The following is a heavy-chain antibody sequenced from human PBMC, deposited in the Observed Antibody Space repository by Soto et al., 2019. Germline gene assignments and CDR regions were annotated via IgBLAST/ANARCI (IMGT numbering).Heavy chain of an antibody. D-gene: IGHD4-17*01. CDR1: GVTFSSYW. J-gene: IGHJ6*02. CDR2: INSDGSST. Sequence: GGSLRLSCAGSGVTFSSYWMHWVRQAPGKGLVWVSRINSDGSSTSYADSVKGRFTISRDNAKNTLYLQMNSLRAEDSAVYYCARDRGLYGDYGQYYNSMDVWDQGTTVTV. V-gene: IGHV3-74*01. CDR3: ARDRGLYGDYGQYYNSMDV.